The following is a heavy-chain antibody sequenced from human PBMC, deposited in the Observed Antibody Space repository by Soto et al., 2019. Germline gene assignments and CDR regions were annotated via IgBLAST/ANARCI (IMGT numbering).Heavy chain of an antibody. CDR3: ARVKGGGFYGMDV. CDR1: GGTFSSYT. Sequence: QVQLVQSGAEVKKPGSSVKVSCKASGGTFSSYTISWVRQAPGQGLEWMGRIIPILGIANYAQKFQGRVTITADKPTSTAYMELSSLRSEDTAVYYCARVKGGGFYGMDVWGQGTTVTVSS. D-gene: IGHD3-16*01. J-gene: IGHJ6*02. V-gene: IGHV1-69*02. CDR2: IIPILGIA.